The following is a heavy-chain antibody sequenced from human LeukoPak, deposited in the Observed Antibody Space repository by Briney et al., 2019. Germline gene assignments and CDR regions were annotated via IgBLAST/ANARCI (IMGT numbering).Heavy chain of an antibody. CDR2: ISTSSSYI. CDR1: GFKFSSYS. V-gene: IGHV3-21*01. CDR3: ARESPIYYDSSSYPDY. D-gene: IGHD3-22*01. Sequence: PGGSLRLSCAASGFKFSSYSMNWVRQAPGKGLEWVSSISTSSSYIYYADSLKGRFTISRDNAKNSLYLQMNSLRAEDTAVYYCARESPIYYDSSSYPDYWGQGTLVTVSS. J-gene: IGHJ4*02.